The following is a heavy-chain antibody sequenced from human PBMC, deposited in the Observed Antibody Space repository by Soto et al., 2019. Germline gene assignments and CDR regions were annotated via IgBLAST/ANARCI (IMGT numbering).Heavy chain of an antibody. CDR1: GGTFSSYA. CDR3: ASGPLGPPYGGNSGYY. V-gene: IGHV1-69*12. D-gene: IGHD4-17*01. CDR2: IIPIFGAA. J-gene: IGHJ4*02. Sequence: QVQLVQSGAEVKKPGSSVKVSCKASGGTFSSYAISWVRQAPGQGLEWMGGIIPIFGAANYAQKFQGRVTITADESTSTAYMELSSLRSEDTAVYYCASGPLGPPYGGNSGYYWGQGTLVTVSS.